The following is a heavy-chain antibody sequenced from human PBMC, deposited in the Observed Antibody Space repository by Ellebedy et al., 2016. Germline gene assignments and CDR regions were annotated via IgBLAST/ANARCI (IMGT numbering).Heavy chain of an antibody. CDR1: GFAFSNYV. V-gene: IGHV3-23*01. D-gene: IGHD1-26*01. CDR3: ALRGEVDKKGAFES. CDR2: ISSSGTGT. J-gene: IGHJ4*02. Sequence: GGSLRLSCAASGFAFSNYVMGWVRQAPRKGLEWVSSISSSGTGTYYADSVKGRFTISRDNSNNALYLQMNSLRAEDTAVYHCALRGEVDKKGAFESWGQGTLLTVSS.